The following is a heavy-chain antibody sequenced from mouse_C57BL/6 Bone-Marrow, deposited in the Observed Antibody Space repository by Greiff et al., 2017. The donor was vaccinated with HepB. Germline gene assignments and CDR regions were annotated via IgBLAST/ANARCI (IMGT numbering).Heavy chain of an antibody. V-gene: IGHV1-69*01. J-gene: IGHJ2*01. CDR1: GYTFTSYW. D-gene: IGHD2-4*01. CDR3: ARGPFIYTDYDGGDY. Sequence: QVQLKQPGAELVMPGASVKLSCKASGYTFTSYWMHWVKQRPGQGLEWIGEIDPSDSYTNYNQKFKGKSTLTVDKSSSTAYMQLSSLTSEDSAVYYCARGPFIYTDYDGGDYWGQGTTLTVSS. CDR2: IDPSDSYT.